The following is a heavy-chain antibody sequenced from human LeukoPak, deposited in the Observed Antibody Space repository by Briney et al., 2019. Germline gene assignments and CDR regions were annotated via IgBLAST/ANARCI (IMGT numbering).Heavy chain of an antibody. CDR3: ASSSQRRNWFDP. Sequence: SETLSLTCTVSGGSVSSGSYYWSWIRQPPGKGLEWIGYIYYSGSTNYNPSLKSRVTMSVDTSKNQFSLKLSSVTAADTAVYYCASSSQRRNWFDPWGQGTLVTVSS. V-gene: IGHV4-61*01. CDR2: IYYSGST. D-gene: IGHD6-13*01. J-gene: IGHJ5*02. CDR1: GGSVSSGSYY.